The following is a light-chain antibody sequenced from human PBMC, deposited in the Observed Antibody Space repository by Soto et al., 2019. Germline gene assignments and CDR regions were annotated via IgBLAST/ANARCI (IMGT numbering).Light chain of an antibody. CDR2: DAS. CDR1: QSVNTF. J-gene: IGKJ4*01. CDR3: QQRENWPLT. Sequence: EIVLTQSPATVSSSPGERATLSCRASQSVNTFLAWYQQRAGQAPRLVIYDASRWATGIPARFSGSGSGTDFTLTISSLEPEDFAVYYCQQRENWPLTFGGGTKVEIK. V-gene: IGKV3-11*01.